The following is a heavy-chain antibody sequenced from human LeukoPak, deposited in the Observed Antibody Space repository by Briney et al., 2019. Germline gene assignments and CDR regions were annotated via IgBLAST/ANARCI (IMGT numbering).Heavy chain of an antibody. CDR2: IGTAGDT. Sequence: GGSLRLPCVASRFTFSSYDMHWVRHATGKGLEWVSAIGTAGDTYYPGSVKGRFTISRENAKNSLYLQMNSLRAGDTAVYYCARGRYYYDSSGYYPFDYWGQGTLVTVSS. D-gene: IGHD3-22*01. CDR3: ARGRYYYDSSGYYPFDY. V-gene: IGHV3-13*01. J-gene: IGHJ4*02. CDR1: RFTFSSYD.